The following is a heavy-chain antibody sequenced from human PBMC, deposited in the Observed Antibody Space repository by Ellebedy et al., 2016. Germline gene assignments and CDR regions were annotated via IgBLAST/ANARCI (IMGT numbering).Heavy chain of an antibody. CDR3: ARASGNYWYFDL. V-gene: IGHV3-21*01. D-gene: IGHD1-26*01. CDR1: GFTFSSYS. CDR2: IRGSSTYK. Sequence: GGSLRLSCAASGFTFSSYSMNWVRQAPGKGLEWVSVIRGSSTYKKYADSVKGRVTISRDNAKNSLYLQMNSLTGEDTAVYYCARASGNYWYFDLWGRGTLVTVSS. J-gene: IGHJ2*01.